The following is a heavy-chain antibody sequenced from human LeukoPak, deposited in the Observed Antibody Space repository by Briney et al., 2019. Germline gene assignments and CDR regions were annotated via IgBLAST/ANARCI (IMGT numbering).Heavy chain of an antibody. J-gene: IGHJ4*02. CDR3: AKGAGMVRGLFDY. CDR2: ISGSGKNI. D-gene: IGHD3-10*01. Sequence: GGSLRLSCAASGFTFSNYEMSWVRQAPGKGLEWVSYISGSGKNIYYADSVKGRFTISRDNAKNSLYLQMNSLRAEDTAVYYCAKGAGMVRGLFDYWGQGTLVTVSS. V-gene: IGHV3-48*03. CDR1: GFTFSNYE.